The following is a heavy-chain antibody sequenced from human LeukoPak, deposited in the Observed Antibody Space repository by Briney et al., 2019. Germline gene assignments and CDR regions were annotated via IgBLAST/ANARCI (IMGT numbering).Heavy chain of an antibody. CDR1: GGTFSSYA. CDR2: IIPVLGIA. J-gene: IGHJ6*02. V-gene: IGHV1-69*04. D-gene: IGHD5-18*01. Sequence: SVTVSCKASGGTFSSYAISWVRQAPGQGLEWMGRIIPVLGIANYAQKFQGRVTITADKSTSTAYMELSSLRSEDTAVYYCAGSRGYSYGYYGMDVWGQGTTVTVSS. CDR3: AGSRGYSYGYYGMDV.